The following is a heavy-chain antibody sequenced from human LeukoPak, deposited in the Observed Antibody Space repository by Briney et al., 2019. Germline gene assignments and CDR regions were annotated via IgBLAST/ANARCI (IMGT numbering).Heavy chain of an antibody. Sequence: GGSLRLSCAASGFTFSSYGMHWVRQAPGKGLEWVAVISYDGSNKYYADSVKGRFTISRDNSKNTLYLQMNSLRAEDTAVYYCAKEPMRLEYCFDYWGQGTLVTVSS. CDR3: AKEPMRLEYCFDY. J-gene: IGHJ4*02. CDR2: ISYDGSNK. V-gene: IGHV3-30*18. D-gene: IGHD5-12*01. CDR1: GFTFSSYG.